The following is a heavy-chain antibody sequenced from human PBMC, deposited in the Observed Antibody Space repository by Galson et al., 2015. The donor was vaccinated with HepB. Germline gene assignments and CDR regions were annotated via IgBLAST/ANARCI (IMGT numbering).Heavy chain of an antibody. CDR1: GFTFSSHN. V-gene: IGHV3-48*02. CDR3: ARAAVNTKSRFDL. J-gene: IGHJ4*02. CDR2: INNVGSTR. D-gene: IGHD6-19*01. Sequence: SLRLSCAASGFTFSSHNMIWVRQAPGKGLEWVSYINNVGSTRSYADSVRGRFAISRDFADNSMYLQMNTPRDEDTAVYYCARAAVNTKSRFDLWGQGTLVAVSS.